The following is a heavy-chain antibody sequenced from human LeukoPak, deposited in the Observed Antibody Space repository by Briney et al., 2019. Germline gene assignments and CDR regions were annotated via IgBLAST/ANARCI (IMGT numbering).Heavy chain of an antibody. CDR3: ARDCCGLGYCSSTSCYVPNWFDP. CDR1: GGSISSYY. V-gene: IGHV4-4*07. CDR2: IYTSGST. Sequence: SETLSLTCTVSGGSISSYYWSRIRQPAGKGLEWIGRIYTSGSTNYNPSLKSRVTMSVDTSKNQFSLKLSSVTAADTAVYYCARDCCGLGYCSSTSCYVPNWFDPWGQGTLVTVSS. D-gene: IGHD2-2*01. J-gene: IGHJ5*02.